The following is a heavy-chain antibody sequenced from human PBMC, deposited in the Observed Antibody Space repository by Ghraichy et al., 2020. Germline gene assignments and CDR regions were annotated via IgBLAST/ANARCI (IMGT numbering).Heavy chain of an antibody. Sequence: SETLSLTCTVSGGSISSYYWSWIRQPPGKGLEWIGYIYYSGSTNYNPSLKSRVTISVDTSKNQFSLKLNSVTAADTAVYYCASTRGYSYGYFDYWGQGTLVTVSS. CDR2: IYYSGST. J-gene: IGHJ4*02. D-gene: IGHD5-18*01. CDR3: ASTRGYSYGYFDY. V-gene: IGHV4-59*01. CDR1: GGSISSYY.